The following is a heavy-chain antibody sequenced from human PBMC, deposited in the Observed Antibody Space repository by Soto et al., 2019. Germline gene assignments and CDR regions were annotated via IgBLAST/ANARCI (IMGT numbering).Heavy chain of an antibody. CDR2: INPSGGST. J-gene: IGHJ4*02. CDR3: ARDGPRGWEPRPRGNYFDY. V-gene: IGHV1-46*01. Sequence: QVQLVQSGAEVKKPGASVKVSCKASGYTFSSYYMHWVRQAPGQGLEWMGIINPSGGSTSYAQKFQGRVTMTRDTSTSTVYMELSSLRSEDTAVYYCARDGPRGWEPRPRGNYFDYWGQGTLVTVSS. CDR1: GYTFSSYY. D-gene: IGHD1-26*01.